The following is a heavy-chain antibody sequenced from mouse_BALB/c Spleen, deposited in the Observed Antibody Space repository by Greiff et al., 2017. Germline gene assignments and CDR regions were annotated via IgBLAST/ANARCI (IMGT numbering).Heavy chain of an antibody. Sequence: LQQPGSELVRPGASVKLSCKASGYTFTSYWMHWVKQRPGQGLEWIGNIYPGSGSTNYDEKFKSKATLTVDTSSSTAYMQLSSLTSEDSAVYYCTRSGCRGTWAMDYWGQGTSVTVSS. CDR3: TRSGCRGTWAMDY. CDR2: IYPGSGST. V-gene: IGHV1S22*01. J-gene: IGHJ4*01. CDR1: GYTFTSYW. D-gene: IGHD3-1*01.